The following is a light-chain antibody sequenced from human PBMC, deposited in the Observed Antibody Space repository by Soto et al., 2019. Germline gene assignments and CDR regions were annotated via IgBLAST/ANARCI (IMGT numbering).Light chain of an antibody. Sequence: QSALTQPASVSGSPGQSITISCTGTSSDVGSYNLVSWYQQHPGKAPKLMIYEGSKRPSGVSNRFSGSKSGNTASLTISGLQAEDEADYSCCSYAGAGSNTVVFGGGTKLTVL. CDR3: CSYAGAGSNTVV. J-gene: IGLJ2*01. CDR1: SSDVGSYNL. V-gene: IGLV2-23*01. CDR2: EGS.